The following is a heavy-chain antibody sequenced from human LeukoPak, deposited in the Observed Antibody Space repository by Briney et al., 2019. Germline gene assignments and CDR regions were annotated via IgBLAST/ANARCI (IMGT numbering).Heavy chain of an antibody. V-gene: IGHV3-23*01. J-gene: IGHJ4*02. CDR3: SKGLRHSGYSLFDY. CDR1: GFTFNNYA. Sequence: GGSLRLSCEASGFTFNNYAMNWVRRTPGKGLEWVSTLSGSGDTTYYADSVKGRFTISRDNSKNTLYLQMYSLRAEDTAVYFCSKGLRHSGYSLFDYWGQGSLVTVSS. CDR2: LSGSGDTT. D-gene: IGHD3-22*01.